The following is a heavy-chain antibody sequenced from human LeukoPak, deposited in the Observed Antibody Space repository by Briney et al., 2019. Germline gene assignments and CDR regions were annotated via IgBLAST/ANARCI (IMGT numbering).Heavy chain of an antibody. CDR1: GGSISSGGYY. D-gene: IGHD2-15*01. Sequence: KSSQTLSLTCTVSGGSISSGGYYWSWIRQHPGKGLEWFGYIYYSGSTYYNPSLKSRVTISVDTSKNQFSLKLSSVTAADTAVYYCAAQDVNWFDPWGQGTLVTVSS. J-gene: IGHJ5*02. CDR3: AAQDVNWFDP. V-gene: IGHV4-31*03. CDR2: IYYSGST.